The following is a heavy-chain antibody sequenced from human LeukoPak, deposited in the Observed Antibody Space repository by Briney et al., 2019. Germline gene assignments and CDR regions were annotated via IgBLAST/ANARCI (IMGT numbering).Heavy chain of an antibody. Sequence: PSETLSLTCTVSGGPISIYYWSWIRQPPTKGLEWIGYVHYSGNTNYNPSLESRVTISLETSKNLFSLQLKSLTAADTAVYNTTGSQGFDPWGQGALVTVSS. CDR1: GGPISIYY. J-gene: IGHJ5*02. D-gene: IGHD2-8*01. V-gene: IGHV4-59*01. CDR2: VHYSGNT. CDR3: TGSQGFDP.